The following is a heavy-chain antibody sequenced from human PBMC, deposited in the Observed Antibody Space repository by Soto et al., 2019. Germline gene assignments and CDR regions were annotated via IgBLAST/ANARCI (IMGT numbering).Heavy chain of an antibody. V-gene: IGHV1-69*01. J-gene: IGHJ5*02. CDR1: GGTFSSYS. Sequence: QVQLVQSVSEVKKPGSSVKVSCKASGGTFSSYSISWVRQAPGQGLEWMGGIIPIFGTANYAQKFQGRVTITADESTSTAYRELSSVRSEDTAVYYCARRIVGALWSWFDTWGQGSLVTLSS. CDR3: ARRIVGALWSWFDT. D-gene: IGHD1-26*01. CDR2: IIPIFGTA.